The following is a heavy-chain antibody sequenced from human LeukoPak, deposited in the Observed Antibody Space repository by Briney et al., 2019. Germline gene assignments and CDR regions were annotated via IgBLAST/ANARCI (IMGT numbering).Heavy chain of an antibody. CDR3: ALTGPGDHSDSGSYSYFQQ. V-gene: IGHV4-4*02. J-gene: IGHJ1*01. Sequence: SETLSLTCTVSGVSISSSNWWSWVRQPPGKGLEWIGEIYHSGSTNYNPSLKSRVTISVDNAKTQFSLKLSSVTAADTAMYFCALTGPGDHSDSGSYSYFQQWGQGTLVTVSS. CDR2: IYHSGST. D-gene: IGHD3-10*01. CDR1: GVSISSSNW.